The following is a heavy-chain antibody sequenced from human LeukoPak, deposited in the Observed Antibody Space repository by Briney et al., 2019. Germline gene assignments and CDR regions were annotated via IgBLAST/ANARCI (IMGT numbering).Heavy chain of an antibody. CDR2: IIPIFETA. V-gene: IGHV1-69*13. CDR1: GGTFSSYA. CDR3: ATSPTIYYYYGMDV. D-gene: IGHD1-1*01. Sequence: GASVKVSCKVSGGTFSSYAISWVRQAPGQGLEWMGGIIPIFETANYAQKFQGRVTITAGESTSTAYMELSSLRSEDTAVYYCATSPTIYYYYGMDVWGQGTTVTVSS. J-gene: IGHJ6*02.